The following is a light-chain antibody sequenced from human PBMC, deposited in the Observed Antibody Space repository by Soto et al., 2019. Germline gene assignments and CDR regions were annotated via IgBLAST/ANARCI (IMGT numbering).Light chain of an antibody. CDR1: QTVSSNF. Sequence: EIVLTHSPGTLSLSPGERATLSFRASQTVSSNFLAWYQQRPAQAPRLLMYSTSIRATGIPDRFSGSGSGTDFTLTISRLDPEDFAVYYCQHYDRAPMWTFGQGTKVDIK. CDR3: QHYDRAPMWT. V-gene: IGKV3-20*01. CDR2: STS. J-gene: IGKJ1*01.